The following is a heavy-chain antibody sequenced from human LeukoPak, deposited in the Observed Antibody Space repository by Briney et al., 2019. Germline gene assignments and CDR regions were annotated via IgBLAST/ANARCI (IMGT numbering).Heavy chain of an antibody. CDR1: GLTFSNHA. D-gene: IGHD4-11*01. V-gene: IGHV3-30*04. CDR2: ISYDGRNQ. Sequence: GGSLRLSCGGSGLTFSNHAMHWVRQAPGKGLEWVAVISYDGRNQYYADSVEGRFTISRDNSANTLYLQMNSLRTEDTAVYRCARESYGNYYYDFWGQGALVTVSS. CDR3: ARESYGNYYYDF. J-gene: IGHJ4*02.